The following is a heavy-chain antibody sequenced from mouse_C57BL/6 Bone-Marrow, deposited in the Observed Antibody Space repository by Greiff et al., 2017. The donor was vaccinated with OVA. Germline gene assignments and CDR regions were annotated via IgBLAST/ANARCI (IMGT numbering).Heavy chain of an antibody. V-gene: IGHV1-69*01. CDR2: IDPSDSYT. J-gene: IGHJ4*01. D-gene: IGHD1-1*01. CDR3: ARESDYYGRDYYAMDY. CDR1: GYTFTSYW. Sequence: QVQLKQPGAELVMPGASVKLSCKASGYTFTSYWMHWVKQRPGQGLEWIGAIDPSDSYTNYNQKFKGKSTLTVDKSSSTAYMQLSSLTSEDSAVYYCARESDYYGRDYYAMDYWGQGTSVTVSS.